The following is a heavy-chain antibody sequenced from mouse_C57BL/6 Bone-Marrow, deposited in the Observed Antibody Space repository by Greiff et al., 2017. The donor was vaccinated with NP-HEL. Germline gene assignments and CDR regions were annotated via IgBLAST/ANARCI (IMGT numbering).Heavy chain of an antibody. V-gene: IGHV10-1*01. CDR3: VREVKGFYYYGSSPGYFDV. D-gene: IGHD1-1*01. CDR2: IRSKSNNYAT. J-gene: IGHJ1*03. Sequence: EVKLVESGGGLVQPKGSLKLSCAASGFSFNTYAMNWVRQAPGKGLEWVARIRSKSNNYATYYADSVKDRFTISRDDSESMLYLQMNNLKTEDTAMYYCVREVKGFYYYGSSPGYFDVWGTGTTVTVSS. CDR1: GFSFNTYA.